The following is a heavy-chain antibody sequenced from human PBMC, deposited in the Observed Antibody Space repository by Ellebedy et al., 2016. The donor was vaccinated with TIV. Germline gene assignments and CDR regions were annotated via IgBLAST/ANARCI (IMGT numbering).Heavy chain of an antibody. Sequence: SETLSLXCAVSGGSISSYYWSWIRQPPGKGLEWIGYIYYSGSTNYNPSLKSRVTISVDTSKNQFSLKLSSVTAADTAVYYCARKPIGYYYGMDVWGQGTTVTVSS. J-gene: IGHJ6*02. CDR2: IYYSGST. CDR3: ARKPIGYYYGMDV. D-gene: IGHD2-21*01. CDR1: GGSISSYY. V-gene: IGHV4-59*01.